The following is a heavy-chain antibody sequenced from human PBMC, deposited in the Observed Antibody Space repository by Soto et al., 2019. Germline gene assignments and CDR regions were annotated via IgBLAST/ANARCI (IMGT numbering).Heavy chain of an antibody. CDR1: GITLSSYA. Sequence: QSGGSLRLSCAASGITLSSYAMSWFRQAPGKGPEWVSGISASGGSTSYADSVKGRFTISRDNSKNTLYLQMNSLRADDTAVYHCAKGQNSGTYRFYFDYWGQGALVTVSS. CDR3: AKGQNSGTYRFYFDY. J-gene: IGHJ4*02. D-gene: IGHD1-26*01. V-gene: IGHV3-23*01. CDR2: ISASGGST.